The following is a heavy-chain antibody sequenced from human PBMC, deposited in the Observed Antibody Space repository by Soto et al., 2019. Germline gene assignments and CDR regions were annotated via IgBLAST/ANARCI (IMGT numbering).Heavy chain of an antibody. CDR2: ISSSSSYI. CDR1: GVSFCSYG. D-gene: IGHD6-13*01. CDR3: TAIADNWFDP. J-gene: IGHJ5*02. Sequence: PWGCLGISCASCGVSFCSYGMDWVRQAPGKGLEWVSSISSSSSYIYYADSVKGRFTISRDNAKNSLYLQMNSLRAEDTAVYYCTAIADNWFDPWGQGTLVTVSS. V-gene: IGHV3-21*01.